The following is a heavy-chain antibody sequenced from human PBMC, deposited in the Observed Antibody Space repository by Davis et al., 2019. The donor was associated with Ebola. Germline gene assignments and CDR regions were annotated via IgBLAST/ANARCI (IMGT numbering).Heavy chain of an antibody. D-gene: IGHD1-26*01. CDR2: ISTSSNTI. CDR1: GFTFSSYS. CDR3: ARAQTGWGDPYYYYYMDV. J-gene: IGHJ6*03. V-gene: IGHV3-48*04. Sequence: GESLKISCAASGFTFSSYSINWIRQAPGKGLEWVSYISTSSNTIYYADSVKGRFTVSRDNAKNSLYLQMNSLRAEDTAVYYCARAQTGWGDPYYYYYMDVWGKGTTVTVSS.